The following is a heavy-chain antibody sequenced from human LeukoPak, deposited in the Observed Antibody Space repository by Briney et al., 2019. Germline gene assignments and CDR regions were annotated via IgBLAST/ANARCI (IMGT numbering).Heavy chain of an antibody. CDR2: IYYSGSS. V-gene: IGHV4-59*01. CDR1: GGSISSYY. D-gene: IGHD4/OR15-4a*01. J-gene: IGHJ6*02. Sequence: SKTLSLTCTVSGGSISSYYWSWIRQPPGKGLDRIGYIYYSGSSKYNPSLKSRVTISVDTSKNQFSLKLTSVTAADTAVYYCARGGAGIYYYYGMDVWGQGTTVTVSS. CDR3: ARGGAGIYYYYGMDV.